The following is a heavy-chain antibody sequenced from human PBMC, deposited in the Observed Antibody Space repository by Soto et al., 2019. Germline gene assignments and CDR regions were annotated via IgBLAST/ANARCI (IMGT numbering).Heavy chain of an antibody. CDR1: GGSISSGGYS. D-gene: IGHD2-2*01. J-gene: IGHJ4*02. CDR2: IHHSGST. V-gene: IGHV4-30-2*01. CDR3: ARAGSTSYQEDYFDY. Sequence: PSETLSLTCAVSGGSISSGGYSWSWIRQPPGKGLEWIGYIHHSGSTYYNPSLKSRVTISVDRSKNQFSLKLSSVTAADTAVYYCARAGSTSYQEDYFDYWGQGTLVTVSS.